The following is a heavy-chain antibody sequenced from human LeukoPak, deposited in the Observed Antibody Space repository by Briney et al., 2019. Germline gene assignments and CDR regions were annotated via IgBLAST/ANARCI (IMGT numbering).Heavy chain of an antibody. J-gene: IGHJ4*02. CDR1: GGTFSSYA. CDR2: IIPIFGTA. Sequence: ASVKASCKASGGTFSSYAISWVRQAPGQGLEWMGRIIPIFGTANYAQKFQGRVTITADKSTSTAYMELSSLRSEDTAVYYCAGTPIVVVPAALPYWGQGTLVTVSS. D-gene: IGHD2-2*01. CDR3: AGTPIVVVPAALPY. V-gene: IGHV1-69*06.